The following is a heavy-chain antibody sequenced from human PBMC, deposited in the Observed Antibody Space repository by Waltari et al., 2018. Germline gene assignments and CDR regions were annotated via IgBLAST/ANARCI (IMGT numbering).Heavy chain of an antibody. CDR1: GFKFDDHA. CDR2: INWSGSGV. D-gene: IGHD1-20*01. Sequence: QLVDSGGGLVQPGRSLRLSCAVSGFKFDDHAMHWVSGINWSGSGVEYVDSVKGRFTISRDNDKNRLYLQMNSLRVDDTALYYCVRSSSRYNWNLAEGAFDIWGQGTLVTVSS. CDR3: VRSSSRYNWNLAEGAFDI. J-gene: IGHJ3*02. V-gene: IGHV3-9*01.